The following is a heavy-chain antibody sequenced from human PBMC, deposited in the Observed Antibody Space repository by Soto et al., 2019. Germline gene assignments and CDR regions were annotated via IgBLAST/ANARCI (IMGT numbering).Heavy chain of an antibody. Sequence: EVQLVDSGGDLVQPGGSLRLSCAASGFTFSTYWMSWVRQAPGKGLEWVANIDPDGSQKYYVDSVKGRFTISRDNAKNSLYLQMNSLRADDTAVYYCARDMGPSGAYGYWGQGTLVTVSP. CDR2: IDPDGSQK. J-gene: IGHJ4*02. D-gene: IGHD1-26*01. CDR1: GFTFSTYW. CDR3: ARDMGPSGAYGY. V-gene: IGHV3-7*03.